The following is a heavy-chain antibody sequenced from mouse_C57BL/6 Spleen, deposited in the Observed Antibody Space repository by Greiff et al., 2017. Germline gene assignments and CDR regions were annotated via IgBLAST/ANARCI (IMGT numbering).Heavy chain of an antibody. CDR2: IDPSDSYT. CDR1: GYTFTSYW. D-gene: IGHD2-2*01. V-gene: IGHV1-50*01. CDR3: ARSTMVKGWFAD. Sequence: VQLQQPGAELVKPGASVKLSCKASGYTFTSYWMQWVKQRPGQGLEWIGEIDPSDSYTNYNQKFKGKATLTVDTSSSTAYMQLSSLTSEDSAVYYCARSTMVKGWFADWGQGTLVTVSA. J-gene: IGHJ3*01.